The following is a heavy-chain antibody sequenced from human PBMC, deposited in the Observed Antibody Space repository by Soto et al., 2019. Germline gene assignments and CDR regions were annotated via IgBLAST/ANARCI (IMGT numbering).Heavy chain of an antibody. CDR2: INDSGNI. J-gene: IGHJ6*03. Sequence: QVQLQQWGAGLLKPSETLSLTCAVYGGSLSGYQWTWIRQPPGKGLEWIGEINDSGNINYNPSLKSRVTILVDTAKKQISLKLSSVTAADTAVYYCARGLILWFGELSRRGGYYYYMDVWGKGTTVTVSS. D-gene: IGHD3-10*01. CDR3: ARGLILWFGELSRRGGYYYYMDV. CDR1: GGSLSGYQ. V-gene: IGHV4-34*01.